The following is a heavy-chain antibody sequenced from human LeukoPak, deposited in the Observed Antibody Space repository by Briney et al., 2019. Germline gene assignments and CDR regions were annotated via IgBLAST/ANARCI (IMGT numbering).Heavy chain of an antibody. J-gene: IGHJ6*02. CDR1: GFTFSSYG. CDR2: ISYDGSNK. Sequence: PGGSLRLSCAASGFTFSSYGIHWVRQAPGKGLEWVAIISYDGSNKYYADSVKGRFTISRDTSKNTLYLQMNSLRAEDTAVYYCARAGYSSGWYDGLDVWGQGTTVTVYS. D-gene: IGHD6-19*01. V-gene: IGHV3-30-3*01. CDR3: ARAGYSSGWYDGLDV.